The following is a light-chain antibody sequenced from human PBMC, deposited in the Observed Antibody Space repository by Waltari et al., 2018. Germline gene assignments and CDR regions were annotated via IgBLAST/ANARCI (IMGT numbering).Light chain of an antibody. V-gene: IGLV2-23*01. CDR2: EGS. CDR1: SRAVGSYNL. Sequence: QSALTQPASVSGSPGQSITISCTGTSRAVGSYNLVSWYQQHPGKAPKLMIYEGSKRPSGVSHRFSGSKSGNTASLTISGLQAEDEADYYCCSYAGSSTHVVFGGGTKLTVL. J-gene: IGLJ2*01. CDR3: CSYAGSSTHVV.